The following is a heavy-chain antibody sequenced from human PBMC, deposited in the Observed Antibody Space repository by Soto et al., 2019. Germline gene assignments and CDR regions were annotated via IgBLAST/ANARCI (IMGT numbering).Heavy chain of an antibody. J-gene: IGHJ4*02. CDR2: IHHSGSS. V-gene: IGHV4-59*08. CDR1: GGFVSSYY. CDR3: ARHVRLTTIFDS. Sequence: SETLSLTCRVSGGFVSSYYLSWLRQPPGGGLEWIGYIHHSGSSNYNPSLKSRVALSVDTSKNQFSLELRTATAADTAVYYCARHVRLTTIFDSWGQGTLVTVSS. D-gene: IGHD2-2*01.